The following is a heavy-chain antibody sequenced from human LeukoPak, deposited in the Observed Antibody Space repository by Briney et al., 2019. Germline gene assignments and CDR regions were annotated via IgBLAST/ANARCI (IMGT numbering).Heavy chain of an antibody. CDR2: IKEDGSEM. Sequence: GGSLRLSCAASGFIFSSYWMSWVRQAPGKGLEWVASIKEDGSEMYYVDSVKGRFTISRDNAKDSLYLQMNSLRAEDTAVYYCASFYSSGWEPLFDYWGQGTLVTVSS. D-gene: IGHD6-19*01. CDR3: ASFYSSGWEPLFDY. CDR1: GFIFSSYW. J-gene: IGHJ4*02. V-gene: IGHV3-7*01.